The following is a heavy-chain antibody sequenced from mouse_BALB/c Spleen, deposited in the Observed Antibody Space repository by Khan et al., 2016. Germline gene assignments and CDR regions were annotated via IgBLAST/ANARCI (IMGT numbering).Heavy chain of an antibody. CDR1: GYTFTSSW. Sequence: QVQLQQSGSVLVRPRASVKLSCKASGYTFTSSWMHWAKQRPGQGLEWIGEIHPNSGNTNYNEKFKGKATLTVDTSSTTAYVDLSSLTSEDSAVYYCARRFLDYLGQGTTLTVSS. J-gene: IGHJ2*01. V-gene: IGHV1S130*01. CDR2: IHPNSGNT. CDR3: ARRFLDY.